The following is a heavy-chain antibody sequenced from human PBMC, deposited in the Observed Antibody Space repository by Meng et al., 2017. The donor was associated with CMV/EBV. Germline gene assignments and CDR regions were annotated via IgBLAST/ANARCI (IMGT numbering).Heavy chain of an antibody. Sequence: ASVKVSCKASGYTFTGYYMHWVRQAPGQGLEWMGCINPNSGGTNYAQKFQGRVTMTRDTSISTAYMELSRLRSDDTAVYYCARIAVADFYYYYVMDVWGQGTTVTVSS. V-gene: IGHV1-2*02. CDR1: GYTFTGYY. J-gene: IGHJ6*02. D-gene: IGHD6-19*01. CDR3: ARIAVADFYYYYVMDV. CDR2: INPNSGGT.